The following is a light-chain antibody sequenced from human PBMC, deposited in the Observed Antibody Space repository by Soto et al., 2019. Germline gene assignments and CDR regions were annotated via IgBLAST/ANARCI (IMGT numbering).Light chain of an antibody. CDR1: QDIGTY. CDR3: QHSNHLPL. Sequence: DIQMTQSPPSLSASVGDRVTITCQASQDIGTYLNWYQHKPGKAPNLVIYDASNLETGVPSGFSGGGSGTDFTFTISSLRPEDIATYYCQHSNHLPLFGPGTKVDF. J-gene: IGKJ3*01. V-gene: IGKV1-33*01. CDR2: DAS.